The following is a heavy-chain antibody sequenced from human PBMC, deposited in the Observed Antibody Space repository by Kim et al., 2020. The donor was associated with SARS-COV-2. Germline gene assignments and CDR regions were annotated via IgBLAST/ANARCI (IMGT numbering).Heavy chain of an antibody. J-gene: IGHJ6*02. D-gene: IGHD3-10*01. V-gene: IGHV4-4*07. Sequence: PTLKGRVTMSVDKAKNQFSLKLSSVTAADTAVYYCARERFEDYYYYYGMDVWGQGTTVTVSS. CDR3: ARERFEDYYYYYGMDV.